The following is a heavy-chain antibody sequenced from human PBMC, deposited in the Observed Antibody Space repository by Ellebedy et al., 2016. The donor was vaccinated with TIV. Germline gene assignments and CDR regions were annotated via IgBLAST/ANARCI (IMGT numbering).Heavy chain of an antibody. J-gene: IGHJ4*02. Sequence: GESLKISCAASGFTFSSYAMSWVRQAPGKGLEWVSAISGSGGSTYYADSVKGRFTISRDNSKNTVYLQLNGLRADDTALYYCARWAGTLDYWGQGTLVTVSS. V-gene: IGHV3-23*01. CDR2: ISGSGGST. CDR3: ARWAGTLDY. D-gene: IGHD6-19*01. CDR1: GFTFSSYA.